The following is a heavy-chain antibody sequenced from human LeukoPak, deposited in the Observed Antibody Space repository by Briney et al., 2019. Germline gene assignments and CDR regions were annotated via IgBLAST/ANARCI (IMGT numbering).Heavy chain of an antibody. CDR3: ARAGGTDYHFLWY. V-gene: IGHV1-46*01. D-gene: IGHD2-15*01. CDR2: INPSGGST. Sequence: ASVKVSRKTSGYTFTSYYMHWVRQAPGQGLEWMGIINPSGGSTSYALKFQDRVIMTRDTSTSTVYKELSSLRSEDTAVYYCARAGGTDYHFLWYWGQGTLVTVSS. CDR1: GYTFTSYY. J-gene: IGHJ4*02.